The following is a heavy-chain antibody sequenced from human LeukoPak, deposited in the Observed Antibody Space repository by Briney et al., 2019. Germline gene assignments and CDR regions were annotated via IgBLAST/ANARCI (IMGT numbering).Heavy chain of an antibody. Sequence: GGSLRLSCAASGFTFSSYWMSWVRQAPGKGLEWVANIKQDGSEKYYVDSVKGRFTISRDNAKNSLYLQMNSLRAEDTAVYYCARADDGSYEYYFDYWGREPRSPSPQ. V-gene: IGHV3-7*04. CDR2: IKQDGSEK. CDR1: GFTFSSYW. J-gene: IGHJ4*02. D-gene: IGHD1-26*01. CDR3: ARADDGSYEYYFDY.